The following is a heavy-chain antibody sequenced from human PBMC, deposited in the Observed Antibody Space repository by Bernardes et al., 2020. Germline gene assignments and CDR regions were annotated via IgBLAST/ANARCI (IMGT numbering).Heavy chain of an antibody. J-gene: IGHJ6*03. CDR2: IYYSGST. V-gene: IGHV4-61*01. CDR1: GGSVSSGSYY. D-gene: IGHD1-26*01. Sequence: SETLSLTCTVSGGSVSSGSYYWSWIRQPPGKGLEWIGYIYYSGSTNYNPSLKSRVTISVDTSKNQFSLKLSSVTAADTAGYYCARGRGGYYYYYYMDVWGKGTTVTVSS. CDR3: ARGRGGYYYYYYMDV.